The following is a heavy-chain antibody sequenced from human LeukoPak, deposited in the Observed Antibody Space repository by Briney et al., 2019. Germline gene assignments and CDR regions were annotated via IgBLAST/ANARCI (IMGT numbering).Heavy chain of an antibody. J-gene: IGHJ4*02. CDR1: GFTVSSNY. CDR2: INHSGST. V-gene: IGHV4-34*01. D-gene: IGHD5-18*01. Sequence: PGGSLRLSCAASGFTVSSNYMSWVRQAPGKGLEWIGEINHSGSTNYNPSLKSRVTISVDTSKNQFSLKLSSVTAADTAVYYCASGYSYGYNALDYWGQGTLVTVSS. CDR3: ASGYSYGYNALDY.